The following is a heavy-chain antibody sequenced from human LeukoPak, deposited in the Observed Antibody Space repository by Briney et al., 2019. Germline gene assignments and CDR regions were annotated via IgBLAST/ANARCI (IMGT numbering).Heavy chain of an antibody. D-gene: IGHD3-10*01. CDR1: GDSVSSGGYF. Sequence: SETLSLTCTVSGDSVSSGGYFWSWIRQPPGKGLEWIGYIYYSGSTDYNPSLKSRVTISVDTSKNQFSLKLSSVTAADTAVYYCARAHYYGSGSVNYYYYGMDVWGQGTTVTVSS. CDR2: IYYSGST. V-gene: IGHV4-61*08. CDR3: ARAHYYGSGSVNYYYYGMDV. J-gene: IGHJ6*02.